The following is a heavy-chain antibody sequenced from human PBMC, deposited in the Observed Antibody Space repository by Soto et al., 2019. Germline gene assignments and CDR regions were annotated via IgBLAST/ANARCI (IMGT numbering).Heavy chain of an antibody. V-gene: IGHV3-23*01. Sequence: EAQLLESGGELIQPGGSLRLSCAASGFTYSSHGMSWVRQAPGKGLEWIAGLSRGGGSTYYAESVKARFTISRDNSKNTLDLIMNSLRVEDTALYYCARDGQYRTDGFDIWGQGTMVTVSS. J-gene: IGHJ3*02. D-gene: IGHD5-12*01. CDR1: GFTYSSHG. CDR2: LSRGGGST. CDR3: ARDGQYRTDGFDI.